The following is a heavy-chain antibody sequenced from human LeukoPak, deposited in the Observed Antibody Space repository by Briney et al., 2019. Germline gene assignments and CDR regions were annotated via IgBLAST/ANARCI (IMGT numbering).Heavy chain of an antibody. CDR3: ARLEGIAAAGKENWFDP. Sequence: SETLSLTCAVYGGSFSGYYWSWIRQSPGKGLEWIGYIYYSGSTNYNPSLKSRVTISVDTSKNQFSLKLSSVTAADTAVYYCARLEGIAAAGKENWFDPWGQGTLVTVSS. V-gene: IGHV4-59*08. D-gene: IGHD6-13*01. J-gene: IGHJ5*02. CDR1: GGSFSGYY. CDR2: IYYSGST.